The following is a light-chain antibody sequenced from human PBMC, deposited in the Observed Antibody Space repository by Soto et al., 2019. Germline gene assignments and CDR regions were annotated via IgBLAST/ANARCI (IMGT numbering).Light chain of an antibody. CDR2: DYN. CDR1: SSNIEGNS. Sequence: SVLTQPPSVSAAPGQKVTISCSGSSSNIEGNSVSWYQQLPGTAPKLLIYDYNKRPSGIPDRFSGSKSGTSATLGITGFQTGDEADYYCGSLDSSLSAYVFGTGTKVTVL. CDR3: GSLDSSLSAYV. J-gene: IGLJ1*01. V-gene: IGLV1-51*01.